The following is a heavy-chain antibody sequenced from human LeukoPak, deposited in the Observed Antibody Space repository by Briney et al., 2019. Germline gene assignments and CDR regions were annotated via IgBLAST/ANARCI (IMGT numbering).Heavy chain of an antibody. CDR3: ARNCSRTSCSGTFDI. V-gene: IGHV4-39*01. Sequence: PSETLSLTCSVSNGSIRSSRYYWAWIRQPPGTGLEWIGSIYYSGSTHYNPSQRSRVTISVDTSKNQFFLRLSSGTAADTAIYYCARNCSRTSCSGTFDIWGRGTMVTVSS. J-gene: IGHJ3*02. CDR2: IYYSGST. D-gene: IGHD2-2*01. CDR1: NGSIRSSRYY.